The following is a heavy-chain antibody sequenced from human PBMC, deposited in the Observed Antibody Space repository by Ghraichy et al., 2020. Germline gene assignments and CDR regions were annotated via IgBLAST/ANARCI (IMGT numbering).Heavy chain of an antibody. D-gene: IGHD3-22*01. V-gene: IGHV3-23*01. CDR1: GFTFSSYA. J-gene: IGHJ4*02. CDR2: ISGSGGST. Sequence: GESLNISCAASGFTFSSYAMSWVRQAPGKGLEWVSAISGSGGSTYYADSVKGRFTISRDNSKNTLYLQMNSLRAEDTAVYYCAKDVYTMIVVVIGLSFDYWGQGTLVTVSS. CDR3: AKDVYTMIVVVIGLSFDY.